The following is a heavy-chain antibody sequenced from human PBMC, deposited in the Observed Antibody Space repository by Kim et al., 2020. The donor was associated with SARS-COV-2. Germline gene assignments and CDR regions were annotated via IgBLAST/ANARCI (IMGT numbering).Heavy chain of an antibody. CDR2: IYAGGTT. Sequence: GGSLRLSCAASGFTVSSSYMTWVRQAPGKGLEWVSVIYAGGTTYYADSVKGRFTISRDNSKNTLYLQMNSLRAEDTAVYYCARWIRGGFDYWGQGTLVTVSS. CDR1: GFTVSSSY. D-gene: IGHD2-2*03. J-gene: IGHJ4*02. V-gene: IGHV3-53*01. CDR3: ARWIRGGFDY.